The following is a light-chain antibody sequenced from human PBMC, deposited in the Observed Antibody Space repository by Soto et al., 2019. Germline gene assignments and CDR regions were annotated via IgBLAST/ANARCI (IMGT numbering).Light chain of an antibody. CDR2: QVS. Sequence: DIQMTQSPSTLSASVGDRVTITCRASQSISTWLAWYQQKPGEAPKLLIYQVSTLESGVPSRFGGSGSGTEFTLTISSLQRDDFATYYCQQYSDIWTFGQGTKVDIK. CDR1: QSISTW. J-gene: IGKJ1*01. CDR3: QQYSDIWT. V-gene: IGKV1-5*03.